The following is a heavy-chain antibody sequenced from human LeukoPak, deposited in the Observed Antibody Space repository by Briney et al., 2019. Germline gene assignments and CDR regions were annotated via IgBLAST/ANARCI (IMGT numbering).Heavy chain of an antibody. Sequence: PGGSLSLSCAASGFTFSSYDMHWVRQATGKGLEWVSAIGTASDTYYPGFVKGRFTISRENAKNALYLQMNRLRAEDTALYYCGRNHKGGDGADAFDIWGHGTMGTVSS. V-gene: IGHV3-13*01. J-gene: IGHJ3*02. D-gene: IGHD5-24*01. CDR2: IGTASDT. CDR1: GFTFSSYD. CDR3: GRNHKGGDGADAFDI.